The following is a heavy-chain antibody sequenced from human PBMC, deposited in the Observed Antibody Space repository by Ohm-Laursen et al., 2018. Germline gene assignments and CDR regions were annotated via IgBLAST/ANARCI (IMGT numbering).Heavy chain of an antibody. D-gene: IGHD2-2*01. CDR2: INSDGTIT. J-gene: IGHJ6*02. CDR3: GRDYHFYNNGMDV. CDR1: GFTFSSYC. V-gene: IGHV3-74*01. Sequence: GSLRLSCAASGFTFSSYCIHWVRHAPGKGLLWVSRINSDGTITSYADSVKGRFTISRDNAKNTVYLQMNSLRAEDTAVYYCGRDYHFYNNGMDVWGQGTTVTVSS.